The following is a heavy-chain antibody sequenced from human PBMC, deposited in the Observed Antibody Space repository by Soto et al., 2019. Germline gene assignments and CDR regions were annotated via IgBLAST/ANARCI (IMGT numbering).Heavy chain of an antibody. CDR1: SGSISSGFYY. V-gene: IGHV4-31*03. CDR2: IYYSGST. CDR3: ARAGEDYYYYYGMDV. Sequence: SETMSLTCTVSSGSISSGFYYWSWIRHHPGKGLEWIGYIYYSGSTYYNPSLKSRVTISVDTSKNQSSLKLSSVTAADTAVYYCARAGEDYYYYYGMDVWGQGTTVTVS. J-gene: IGHJ6*02. D-gene: IGHD4-17*01.